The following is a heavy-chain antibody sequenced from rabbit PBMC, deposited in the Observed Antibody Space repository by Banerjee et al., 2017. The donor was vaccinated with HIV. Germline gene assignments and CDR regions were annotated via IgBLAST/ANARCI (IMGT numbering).Heavy chain of an antibody. CDR2: FYGGSRDNT. V-gene: IGHV1S45*01. CDR3: ARGTNSAGYNIDL. J-gene: IGHJ4*01. D-gene: IGHD1-1*01. Sequence: QQQLEESGGGLVKPGGTLTLTCTASGFSFSSSDWMCWVRQAPGEGLEWIGCFYGGSRDNTYSASWAKGRFTISKTSSTTVTLQMTSLTAADTATYFCARGTNSAGYNIDLWGPGTLVTVS. CDR1: GFSFSSSDW.